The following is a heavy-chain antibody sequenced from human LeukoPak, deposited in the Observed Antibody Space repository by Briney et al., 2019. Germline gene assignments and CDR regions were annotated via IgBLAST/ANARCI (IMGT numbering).Heavy chain of an antibody. D-gene: IGHD2-15*01. CDR2: IYTSGST. J-gene: IGHJ4*02. CDR1: GGSISSGTYY. Sequence: PSETLSLTCTVSGGSISSGTYYWSWIRQPAGKGLEWIGRIYTSGSTNYNPSLKSRVTISVDTSKNQFSLKLSSVTAADTAVYYCARNSCPSGSCYDNRGYFDYWGQGTLVTVSS. CDR3: ARNSCPSGSCYDNRGYFDY. V-gene: IGHV4-61*02.